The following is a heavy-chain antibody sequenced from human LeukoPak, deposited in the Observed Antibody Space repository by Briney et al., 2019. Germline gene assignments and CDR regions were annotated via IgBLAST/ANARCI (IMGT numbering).Heavy chain of an antibody. CDR3: ARAGPVPTSDGGPIADS. Sequence: SETLSLTCTVSGGSISSYYWSWIRQPPRKGLEWIGYISYSGSTNYNPSLKRRVTMSVDTYNNQFSLKMRSVTTADTAVYYCARAGPVPTSDGGPIADSWGQGTLVIVSS. CDR1: GGSISSYY. D-gene: IGHD4-17*01. J-gene: IGHJ4*02. CDR2: ISYSGST. V-gene: IGHV4-59*01.